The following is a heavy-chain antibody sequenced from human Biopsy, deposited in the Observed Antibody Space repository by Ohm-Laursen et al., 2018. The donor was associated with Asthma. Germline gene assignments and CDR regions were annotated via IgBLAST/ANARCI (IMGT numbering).Heavy chain of an antibody. J-gene: IGHJ4*02. CDR2: INAFIGIT. Sequence: SSVKVSCKTFGGTFNTYVIGWVRQAPGQGLEWMGGINAFIGITIYPQKFQDRVTITADDSTSTVYMELSSLRSEDTAVYYCARKAGSCISRTFYSLDFWGQGTLVTVSS. CDR3: ARKAGSCISRTFYSLDF. D-gene: IGHD2/OR15-2a*01. CDR1: GGTFNTYV. V-gene: IGHV1-69*01.